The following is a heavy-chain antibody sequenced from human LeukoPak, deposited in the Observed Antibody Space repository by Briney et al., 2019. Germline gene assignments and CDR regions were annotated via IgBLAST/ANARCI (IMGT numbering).Heavy chain of an antibody. Sequence: ASVKVSCKASGYTFTDYYMHWVRQAPGQGIEWMGWINPNSGGTNYAQKFQGRVTMTRDTSISTAYMELSRLRSDDTAVYFCARARVGDSRPGIWGQGTMVTVSS. CDR1: GYTFTDYY. D-gene: IGHD6-13*01. V-gene: IGHV1-2*02. J-gene: IGHJ3*02. CDR3: ARARVGDSRPGI. CDR2: INPNSGGT.